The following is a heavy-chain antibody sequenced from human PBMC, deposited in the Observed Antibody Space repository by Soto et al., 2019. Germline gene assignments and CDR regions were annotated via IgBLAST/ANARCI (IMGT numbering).Heavy chain of an antibody. Sequence: GGSLRLSCAASGFTFSNYAMNWVRQAPGKGLEWVSAVNGNGGSTYYADSVKGRFTISRDNSKNTLYLQMTSLRVEDTAIYYCAKDVVSTLTHADFWGQGTLVTVSS. CDR3: AKDVVSTLTHADF. V-gene: IGHV3-23*01. J-gene: IGHJ4*02. D-gene: IGHD4-4*01. CDR1: GFTFSNYA. CDR2: VNGNGGST.